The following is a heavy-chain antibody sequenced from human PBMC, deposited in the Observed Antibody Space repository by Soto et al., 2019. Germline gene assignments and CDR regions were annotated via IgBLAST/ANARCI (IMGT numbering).Heavy chain of an antibody. CDR3: ARDRLGCSGGGCYSGYYGMDV. Sequence: EVQLVESGGGLVQPGGSLRLSCAASGFTFSTYSLNWVRQAPGKGLEWVSYISSSSVTINYADSVKGRFTISRDNAKNSLYLQMSSLSDEDTAVYYCARDRLGCSGGGCYSGYYGMDVWGQGTTVTVSS. V-gene: IGHV3-48*02. CDR1: GFTFSTYS. D-gene: IGHD2-15*01. CDR2: ISSSSVTI. J-gene: IGHJ6*02.